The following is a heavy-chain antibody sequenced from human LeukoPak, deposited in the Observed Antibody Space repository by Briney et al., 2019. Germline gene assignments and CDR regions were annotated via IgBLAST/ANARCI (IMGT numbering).Heavy chain of an antibody. CDR2: IKQDGSEK. V-gene: IGHV3-7*03. CDR3: ANALELVRSPLDY. CDR1: GFTFSSYW. Sequence: GGSLRLSCAASGFTFSSYWMSWVRQAPGKGLEWVANIKQDGSEKYYVDSVKGRFTISRDNSKNTLYLQMNSLRAEDTAVYYCANALELVRSPLDYWGQGTLVTVSS. J-gene: IGHJ4*02. D-gene: IGHD6-13*01.